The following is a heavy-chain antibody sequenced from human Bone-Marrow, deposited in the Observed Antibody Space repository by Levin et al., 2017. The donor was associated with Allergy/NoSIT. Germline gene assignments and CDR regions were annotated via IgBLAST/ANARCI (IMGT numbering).Heavy chain of an antibody. CDR2: ISGSGGST. CDR1: GFTFSSYA. Sequence: ASVKVSCAASGFTFSSYAMSWVRQAPGKGLEWVSAISGSGGSTYYADSVKGRFTISRDNSKNTLYLQMNSLRAEDTAVYYCAKRDTLPITGTRGEAFDIWGQGTMVTVSS. V-gene: IGHV3-23*01. CDR3: AKRDTLPITGTRGEAFDI. D-gene: IGHD1-7*01. J-gene: IGHJ3*02.